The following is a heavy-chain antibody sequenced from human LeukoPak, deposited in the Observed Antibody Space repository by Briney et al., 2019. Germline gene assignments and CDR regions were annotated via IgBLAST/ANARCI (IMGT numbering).Heavy chain of an antibody. CDR3: ARLYQQSKWKYYYYYMDV. D-gene: IGHD1-1*01. CDR2: VFDSGST. Sequence: SESLSLTCSVSGASFSTNYGSWIRQPPGRGLEWIGYVFDSGSTNYNLSLKSRVTISVDTSTKQFSLRLSSVAAADTAVYYCARLYQQSKWKYYYYYMDVWGKGSAVTVSS. V-gene: IGHV4-59*01. J-gene: IGHJ6*03. CDR1: GASFSTNY.